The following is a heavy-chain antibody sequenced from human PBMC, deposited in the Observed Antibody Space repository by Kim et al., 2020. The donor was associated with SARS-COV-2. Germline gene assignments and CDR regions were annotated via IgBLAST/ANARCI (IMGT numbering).Heavy chain of an antibody. J-gene: IGHJ3*02. D-gene: IGHD3-16*02. CDR2: IIPILGIA. CDR1: GGTFSSYA. Sequence: SVKVSCKASGGTFSSYAISWVRQAPGQGLEWMGRIIPILGIANYAQKFQGRVTITADKSTSTAYMELSSLRSEDTAVYYCARSLGELSPLPPSDAFDIWGQGTMVTVSS. CDR3: ARSLGELSPLPPSDAFDI. V-gene: IGHV1-69*04.